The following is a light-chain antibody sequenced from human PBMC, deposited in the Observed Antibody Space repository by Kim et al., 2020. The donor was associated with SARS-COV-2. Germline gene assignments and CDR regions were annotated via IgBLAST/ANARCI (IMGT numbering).Light chain of an antibody. CDR2: DSN. V-gene: IGLV1-44*01. J-gene: IGLJ3*02. CDR3: AAWDDSLIGWV. CDR1: GSNIGSNT. Sequence: GKRVTISCSGSGSNIGSNTVNWYQQLPGAAPKLLMYDSNQRPSGVPDRFSGSKSGTSASLAISGLQSEDEADYYCAAWDDSLIGWVFGGGTQLTVL.